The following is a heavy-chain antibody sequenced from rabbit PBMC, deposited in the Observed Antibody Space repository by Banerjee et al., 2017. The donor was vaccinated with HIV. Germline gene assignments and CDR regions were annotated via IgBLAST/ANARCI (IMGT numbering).Heavy chain of an antibody. CDR1: GSDISSNA. Sequence: QELLEESGGGLVKPEGSLTLTCKASGSDISSNAMCWVRQAPGKGLEWVACINTSSGNTVYASWAKGRFTISKTSSTTVTLQMTSLTAADTATYFCARDLAGVTGWNFNLWGPGTLVTVS. V-gene: IGHV1S45*01. J-gene: IGHJ4*01. CDR3: ARDLAGVTGWNFNL. CDR2: INTSSGNT. D-gene: IGHD4-1*01.